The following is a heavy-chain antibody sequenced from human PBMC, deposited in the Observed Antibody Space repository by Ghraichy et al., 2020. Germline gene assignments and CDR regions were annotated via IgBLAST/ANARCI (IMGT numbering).Heavy chain of an antibody. J-gene: IGHJ5*02. D-gene: IGHD3-10*01. CDR2: IYNDGSPT. CDR1: GFTFGSYW. Sequence: GGSLRLSCAASGFTFGSYWMHWVRQAPGTGLVWLSRIYNDGSPTNYVDSVEGRFTISRDNAKSTLYLQMNSLRVDDTAVYYCARGGIDLWSAFDLGGRGTRVTVA. CDR3: ARGGIDLWSAFDL. V-gene: IGHV3-74*01.